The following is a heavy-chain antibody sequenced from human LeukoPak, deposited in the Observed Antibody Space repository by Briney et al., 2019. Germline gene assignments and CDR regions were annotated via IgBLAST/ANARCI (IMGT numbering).Heavy chain of an antibody. CDR1: GFTFSAYV. J-gene: IGHJ4*02. CDR2: INSNGRST. CDR3: VKEPLTTTSGFDY. V-gene: IGHV3-64D*09. D-gene: IGHD4/OR15-4a*01. Sequence: GGSLRLSCSASGFTFSAYVMHWVRQAPGKGLEYVAAINSNGRSTYYADSVRGRFTVYRDNSKNPVHLQMSSLRAENTAIYYCVKEPLTTTSGFDYWGQGTLVTVSS.